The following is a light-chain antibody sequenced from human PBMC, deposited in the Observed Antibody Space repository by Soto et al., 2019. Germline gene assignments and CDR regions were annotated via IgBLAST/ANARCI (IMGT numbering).Light chain of an antibody. CDR3: QQYNNWSLT. CDR1: QSVSSN. J-gene: IGKJ4*01. V-gene: IGKV3-15*01. Sequence: EIVMTQSPATLSVSPGERATLSCRASQSVSSNLAWYQQKPGQAPRLLIYGASTRATGIPARFSGSESGTEFTLTISSLQSEDFAVYYCQQYNNWSLTFGGGTKVDIK. CDR2: GAS.